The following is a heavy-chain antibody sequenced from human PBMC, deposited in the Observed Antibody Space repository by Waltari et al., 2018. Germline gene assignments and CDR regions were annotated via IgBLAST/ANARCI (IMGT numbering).Heavy chain of an antibody. Sequence: EVQLVESGGGLVQPGGSLRLSCAASGFTFSSYAMSWVRQAPGKGRGWVSTISCSGYSTSTADSTKSQFTISRDNPKSTLYLRMHSLSAEDTAVYYCAKGKVFTCRTTFDSWGQGTMVTVSS. D-gene: IGHD4-17*01. V-gene: IGHV3-23*04. CDR1: GFTFSSYA. CDR2: ISCSGYST. J-gene: IGHJ3*02. CDR3: AKGKVFTCRTTFDS.